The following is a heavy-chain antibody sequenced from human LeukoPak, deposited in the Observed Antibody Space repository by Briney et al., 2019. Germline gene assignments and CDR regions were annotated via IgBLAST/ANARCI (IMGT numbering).Heavy chain of an antibody. CDR2: ISYDGSNK. CDR3: AKDLGYSSGWPFDY. Sequence: GGSLRLSCAASGFTFSSYGMHWVRQAPGKGLEWVAVISYDGSNKYYADSVKDRFTISRDNSKNTLYLQMNSLRAEDTAVYYCAKDLGYSSGWPFDYWGQGTLVTVSS. V-gene: IGHV3-30*18. D-gene: IGHD6-19*01. J-gene: IGHJ4*02. CDR1: GFTFSSYG.